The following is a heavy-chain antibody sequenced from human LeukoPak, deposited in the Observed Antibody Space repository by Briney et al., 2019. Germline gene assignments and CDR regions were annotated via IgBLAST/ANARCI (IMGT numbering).Heavy chain of an antibody. CDR3: AKEGRDSGGYNGWFEP. CDR2: IYYSGST. Sequence: PSQTLSLTCTVSGGSISSGGYYWSWIRQHPGKGLEWIGYIYYSGSTYYNPSLKSRVTISVDTSKNQFSLKLNSVTAADTAVFYCAKEGRDSGGYNGWFEPWGQGTLVTVSS. V-gene: IGHV4-31*03. J-gene: IGHJ5*02. D-gene: IGHD2-15*01. CDR1: GGSISSGGYY.